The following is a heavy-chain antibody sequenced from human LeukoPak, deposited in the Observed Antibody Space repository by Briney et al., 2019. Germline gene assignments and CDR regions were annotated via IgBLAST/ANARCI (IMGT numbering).Heavy chain of an antibody. CDR1: GFNFSNAW. J-gene: IGHJ3*02. CDR2: IKRKTDGGTT. D-gene: IGHD2-15*01. V-gene: IGHV3-15*01. Sequence: GGSVRLSCAACGFNFSNAWMSWVRQAPGKGRAWVGRIKRKTDGGTTDYAAPVKGRFTISRDDSKNTLYRQMNTLKSEDAAVYYCTTDYSATANDAFDIWGQGTMVTVSS. CDR3: TTDYSATANDAFDI.